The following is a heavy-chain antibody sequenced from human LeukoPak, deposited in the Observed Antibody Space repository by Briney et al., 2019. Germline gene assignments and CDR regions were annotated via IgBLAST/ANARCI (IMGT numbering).Heavy chain of an antibody. Sequence: SETLSLTCTVSGYSISSGYYWGWIRQPAGRGLEWIGRIYTSGSTNYNPSLKSRVTISVDTSKNQFSLKVRSVTAADTAVYYCARARGLTGTYDAFDIWGQGTMVTVSS. CDR1: GYSISSGYY. V-gene: IGHV4-61*02. D-gene: IGHD1-20*01. CDR2: IYTSGST. CDR3: ARARGLTGTYDAFDI. J-gene: IGHJ3*02.